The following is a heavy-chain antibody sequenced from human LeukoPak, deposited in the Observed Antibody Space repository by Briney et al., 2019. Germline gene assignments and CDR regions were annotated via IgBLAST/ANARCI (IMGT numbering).Heavy chain of an antibody. J-gene: IGHJ3*02. Sequence: ASVKVSCKASGGTFSSYAISWVRQAPGQGLEWMGGIIPIFGTANYAQKFQGRVTITADESTSIAYMELSSLRSEDTAVYYCARRATLGATTWVEAFDIWGQGTMVTVSS. D-gene: IGHD1-26*01. V-gene: IGHV1-69*13. CDR3: ARRATLGATTWVEAFDI. CDR1: GGTFSSYA. CDR2: IIPIFGTA.